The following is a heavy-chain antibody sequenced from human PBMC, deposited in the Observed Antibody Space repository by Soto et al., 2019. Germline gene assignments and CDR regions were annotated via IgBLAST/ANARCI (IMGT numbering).Heavy chain of an antibody. J-gene: IGHJ6*02. D-gene: IGHD6-13*01. CDR3: AKDLSSDSSSWYGNYYGMDV. V-gene: IGHV3-23*01. Sequence: GGSLRLSCAASGFTFSSYAMSRVRQAPGKGLKWVSAISGSGGSTYYADSVKGRFTISRDNSKNTLYLQMNSLRAEDTAVYYCAKDLSSDSSSWYGNYYGMDVWGQGTTVTVSS. CDR1: GFTFSSYA. CDR2: ISGSGGST.